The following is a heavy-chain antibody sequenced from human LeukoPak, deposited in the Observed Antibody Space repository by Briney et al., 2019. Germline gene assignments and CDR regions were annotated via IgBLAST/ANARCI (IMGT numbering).Heavy chain of an antibody. D-gene: IGHD3-16*01. V-gene: IGHV3-23*01. CDR1: GFAFGVHA. CDR3: AKDWTSHNGVYDCLDF. Sequence: GGSLRLSCAASGFAFGVHAMTWVRQAPGKGPEWVATIGGPAETFYADSVKGRFTISRDNSRNTLYLQMNSLRAEDSALYYCAKDWTSHNGVYDCLDFWGQGTQVNVSS. CDR2: IGGPAET. J-gene: IGHJ4*02.